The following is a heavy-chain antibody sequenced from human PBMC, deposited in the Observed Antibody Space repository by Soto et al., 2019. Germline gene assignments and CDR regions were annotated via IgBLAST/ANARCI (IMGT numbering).Heavy chain of an antibody. CDR1: GGSISSYY. D-gene: IGHD4-17*01. V-gene: IGHV4-59*08. J-gene: IGHJ6*03. Sequence: SETLSLTCTVSGGSISSYYWSWIRQPPGKGLEWIGYIYYSGSTNYNPSLKSRVPISVDTSKNQFSLKLSSVTAADTAVYYCAGQQDYGDYVYYYYYMDVWGKGTTVTVSS. CDR2: IYYSGST. CDR3: AGQQDYGDYVYYYYYMDV.